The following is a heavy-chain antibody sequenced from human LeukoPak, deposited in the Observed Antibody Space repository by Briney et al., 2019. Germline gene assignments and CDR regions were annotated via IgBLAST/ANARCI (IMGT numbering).Heavy chain of an antibody. CDR2: ISSSSSYI. J-gene: IGHJ4*02. Sequence: GRSLRLSCAASGFTFSSYSMNWVRQAPGKGLEWVSSISSSSSYIYYADSVKGRFTISRDNAKNSLYLQMNSLRAEDTAVYYCARGTAMDSFDYWGQGTLVTVSS. V-gene: IGHV3-21*01. CDR3: ARGTAMDSFDY. CDR1: GFTFSSYS. D-gene: IGHD5-18*01.